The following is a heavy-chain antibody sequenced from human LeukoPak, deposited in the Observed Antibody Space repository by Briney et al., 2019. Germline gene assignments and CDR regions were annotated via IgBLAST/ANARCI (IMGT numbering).Heavy chain of an antibody. D-gene: IGHD2-2*01. CDR2: GIPIFGTA. Sequence: SVKVCCKASGGTFSSYAISWVRQAPGQGLESRGGGIPIFGTANYAQKFQGRVTITTDESTSTAYMELSSLRSEDTAVYYCARTIVVEYQPTFGFDYWGQGTLVTVSS. CDR3: ARTIVVEYQPTFGFDY. J-gene: IGHJ4*02. CDR1: GGTFSSYA. V-gene: IGHV1-69*05.